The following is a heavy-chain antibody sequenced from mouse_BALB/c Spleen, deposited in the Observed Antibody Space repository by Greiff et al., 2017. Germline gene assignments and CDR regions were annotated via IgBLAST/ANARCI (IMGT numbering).Heavy chain of an antibody. D-gene: IGHD2-14*01. CDR1: GYSFTGYY. V-gene: IGHV1-31*01. J-gene: IGHJ2*01. Sequence: VQLQQSGPELVKPGASVKISCKASGYSFTGYYMHWVKQSHVKSLEWIGRINPYNGATSYNQNFKDKACLTVDKSSSTAYMELHSLTSEDSAVYYCARNYRSLFDYWGQGTTLTVSS. CDR3: ARNYRSLFDY. CDR2: INPYNGAT.